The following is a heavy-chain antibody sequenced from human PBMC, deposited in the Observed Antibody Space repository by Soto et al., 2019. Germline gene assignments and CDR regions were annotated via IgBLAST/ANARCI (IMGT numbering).Heavy chain of an antibody. Sequence: SETLSLTCTVSGGSISSYYWSWIRQPPGKGLEWIGYIYYSGSTNYNPSLKSRVTISVDTSKNQFSLKLSSVTAADTAVYYCARAGLLGYDFWCPNWFDPWGQGTLVTVSS. CDR3: ARAGLLGYDFWCPNWFDP. CDR2: IYYSGST. CDR1: GGSISSYY. D-gene: IGHD3-3*01. J-gene: IGHJ5*02. V-gene: IGHV4-59*01.